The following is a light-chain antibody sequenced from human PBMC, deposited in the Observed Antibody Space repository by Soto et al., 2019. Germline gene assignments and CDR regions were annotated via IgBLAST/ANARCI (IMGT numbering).Light chain of an antibody. CDR3: QQSYSSPPYT. CDR2: AAS. V-gene: IGKV1-39*01. CDR1: QTISSY. J-gene: IGKJ2*01. Sequence: DIQMTQSPSSLSASVGDRVTITCRASQTISSYLNWYQQKPGKAPQLLIYAASSLQSGVPSRFSGTGSGTDFTLTSSSLQPEDFATYYCQQSYSSPPYTFGQGTKLEI.